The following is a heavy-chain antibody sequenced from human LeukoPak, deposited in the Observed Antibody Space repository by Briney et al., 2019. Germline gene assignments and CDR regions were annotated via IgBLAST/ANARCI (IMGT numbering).Heavy chain of an antibody. CDR3: ARLITSSSWYYFDY. J-gene: IGHJ4*02. Sequence: GESLKISCKGSGYSFTSYWIGWVRQMPGKGLEWMGIIYPGDSDTRYSPSFRGQVTISAGKSISTAYLQWSSLKASDTAMYYCARLITSSSWYYFDYWGQGTLVTVSS. CDR1: GYSFTSYW. V-gene: IGHV5-51*01. CDR2: IYPGDSDT. D-gene: IGHD6-13*01.